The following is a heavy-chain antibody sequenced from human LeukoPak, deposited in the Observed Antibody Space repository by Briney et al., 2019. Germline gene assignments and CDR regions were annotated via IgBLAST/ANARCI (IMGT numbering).Heavy chain of an antibody. CDR2: IWYDGSNK. CDR3: ARERHYYYMDV. CDR1: GFTFSSYG. V-gene: IGHV3-33*01. J-gene: IGHJ6*03. Sequence: GGSLRLSCAASGFTFSSYGMHWVRQAPGKGLEWVAVIWYDGSNKYYADSVKGRFTISRDNSKNTLYLQMNSLRAEDTAVYYCARERHYYYMDVWGKGTTVTVSS.